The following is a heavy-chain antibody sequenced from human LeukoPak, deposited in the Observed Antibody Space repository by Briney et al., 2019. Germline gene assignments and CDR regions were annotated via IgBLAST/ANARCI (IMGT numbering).Heavy chain of an antibody. J-gene: IGHJ4*02. Sequence: GASVKVSCKASGGTFISYAISWVRQAPGQGLEWIGGIIPIFGTANYAQKFQGRVTITADESTSTAYMELSSLRSEDTAVYYCASTHSSIAAAGTFNYWGQGTLVTVSS. V-gene: IGHV1-69*13. D-gene: IGHD6-13*01. CDR2: IIPIFGTA. CDR1: GGTFISYA. CDR3: ASTHSSIAAAGTFNY.